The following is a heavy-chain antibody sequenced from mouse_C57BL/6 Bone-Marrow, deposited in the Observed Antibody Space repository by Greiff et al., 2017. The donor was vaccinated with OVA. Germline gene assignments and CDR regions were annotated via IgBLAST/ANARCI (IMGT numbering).Heavy chain of an antibody. J-gene: IGHJ4*01. CDR3: ARGGSSHPWYAMDY. Sequence: VQLQQSGPELVKPGASVKISCKASGYTFTDYYMNWVKQSHGKSLEWIGDINPNNGGTSYNQKFKGKATLTVDKSSSTAYMELRSLTSEDSAVYYCARGGSSHPWYAMDYWGQGTSVTVSS. D-gene: IGHD1-1*01. CDR1: GYTFTDYY. V-gene: IGHV1-26*01. CDR2: INPNNGGT.